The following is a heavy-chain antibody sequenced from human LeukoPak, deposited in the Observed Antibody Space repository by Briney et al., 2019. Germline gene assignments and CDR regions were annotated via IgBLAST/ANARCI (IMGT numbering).Heavy chain of an antibody. V-gene: IGHV4-61*01. CDR2: IHYSRST. Sequence: SETLSLTCTVSGGSVSSGTYYWYWIRQPPGKGLEWIGYIHYSRSTNYNPSLKTRVTISVDTSKNQFSLKLSSVTAADTAVYYCARIFGSGPGEYTWFDPWGQGTLVTVSS. CDR1: GGSVSSGTYY. D-gene: IGHD3-10*01. J-gene: IGHJ5*02. CDR3: ARIFGSGPGEYTWFDP.